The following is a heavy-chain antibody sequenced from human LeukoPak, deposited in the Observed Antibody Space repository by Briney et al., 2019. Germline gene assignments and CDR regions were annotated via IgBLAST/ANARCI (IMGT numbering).Heavy chain of an antibody. D-gene: IGHD3-22*01. J-gene: IGHJ4*02. CDR1: GGSFSRSS. CDR3: ARAIGYDSSGYYFFYYYFDY. Sequence: SETLSLTCTVNGGSFSRSSWNWIRQPPGKGLEWIGEVNHRGNTYYNPSLESRVTISVDTSKNQFSLKLSSVTAADTAVYYCARAIGYDSSGYYFFYYYFDYWGQGTLVTVSS. V-gene: IGHV4-34*01. CDR2: VNHRGNT.